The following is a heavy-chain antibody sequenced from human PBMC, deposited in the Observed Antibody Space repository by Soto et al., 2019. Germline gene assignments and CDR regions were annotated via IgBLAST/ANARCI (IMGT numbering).Heavy chain of an antibody. V-gene: IGHV4-31*03. D-gene: IGHD3-10*01. CDR1: CGSISSGGYY. J-gene: IGHJ6*02. Sequence: QVQLQESGPGLVKPSQTLSLTCTVSCGSISSGGYYWCWFRQHPGKGLEWIGYNSYSGGTYNNPSLKSGVTISVDTSKNQFSLKLSSVTAADTAVYYCARDPIWFGEGYYGMDVWGQWTAVTVSS. CDR2: NSYSGGT. CDR3: ARDPIWFGEGYYGMDV.